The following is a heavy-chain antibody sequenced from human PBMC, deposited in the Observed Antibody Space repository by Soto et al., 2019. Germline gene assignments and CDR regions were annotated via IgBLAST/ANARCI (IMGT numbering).Heavy chain of an antibody. CDR1: GFTFSSYG. J-gene: IGHJ4*02. Sequence: QVQLVESGGGVVQPGRSLRLSCAASGFTFSSYGMHWVRQAPGKGLEWVAVISYDGSNKYYADSVKGRFTISRDNSKNTVYRKMNSLSAEDTDVYYCAKTPYRSGWGPLDYWGQGTLVTVSS. D-gene: IGHD6-19*01. V-gene: IGHV3-30*18. CDR2: ISYDGSNK. CDR3: AKTPYRSGWGPLDY.